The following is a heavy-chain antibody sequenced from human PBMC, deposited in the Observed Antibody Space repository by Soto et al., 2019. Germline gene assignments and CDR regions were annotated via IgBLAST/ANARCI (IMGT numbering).Heavy chain of an antibody. CDR3: ARESTTVVTPWYFDY. CDR2: IIPIFGTA. Sequence: SVKVSCKASGGTFSSYAISWVRQAPGQGLEWMGGIIPIFGTANYAQKFQGRVTITADESTSTAYMELSSLRSEDTAVYYCARESTTVVTPWYFDYWGQGTLVTVSS. D-gene: IGHD4-17*01. V-gene: IGHV1-69*13. J-gene: IGHJ4*02. CDR1: GGTFSSYA.